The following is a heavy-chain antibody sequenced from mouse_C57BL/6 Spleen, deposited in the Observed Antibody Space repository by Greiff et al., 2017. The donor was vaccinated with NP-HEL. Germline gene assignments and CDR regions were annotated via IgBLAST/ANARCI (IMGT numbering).Heavy chain of an antibody. V-gene: IGHV5-4*01. CDR3: ARYDGYYYYAMDY. D-gene: IGHD2-3*01. Sequence: DVHLVESGGGLVKPGGSLKLSCAASGFTFSSYAMSWVRQTPEKRLEWVATISDGGSYTYYPDNVKGRFTISRDNAKNNLYLQMSHLKSEDTAMYYCARYDGYYYYAMDYWGQGTSVTVSS. CDR2: ISDGGSYT. J-gene: IGHJ4*01. CDR1: GFTFSSYA.